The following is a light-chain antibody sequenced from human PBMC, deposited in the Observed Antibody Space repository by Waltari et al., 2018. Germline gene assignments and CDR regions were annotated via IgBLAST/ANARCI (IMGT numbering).Light chain of an antibody. V-gene: IGKV3-15*01. CDR1: QGISDN. J-gene: IGKJ5*01. Sequence: EIVKTQSPATLSVSPGERATLSCRASQGISDNLAWYQQKPGQAPRLLIYGAFTRATGIPARFTGSGSGTEFTLTISSLQSEDSAVYYCQQYNRWPPITFGQGTRLEIK. CDR2: GAF. CDR3: QQYNRWPPIT.